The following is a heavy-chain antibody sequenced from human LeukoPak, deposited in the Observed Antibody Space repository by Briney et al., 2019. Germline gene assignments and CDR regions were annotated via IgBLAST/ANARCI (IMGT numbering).Heavy chain of an antibody. D-gene: IGHD2-15*01. Sequence: PGGSLRLSCAASGFTFSTYAMSWVRQAAGKGLEWVSLISGSGGGTYYAQSVRGRFTISRDNSKNTLGLQMNSLRPEDTAVYYCAQEIKDRYCSGAQNCPFDYWGQGTLVTVSS. CDR1: GFTFSTYA. CDR3: AQEIKDRYCSGAQNCPFDY. CDR2: ISGSGGGT. V-gene: IGHV3-23*01. J-gene: IGHJ4*02.